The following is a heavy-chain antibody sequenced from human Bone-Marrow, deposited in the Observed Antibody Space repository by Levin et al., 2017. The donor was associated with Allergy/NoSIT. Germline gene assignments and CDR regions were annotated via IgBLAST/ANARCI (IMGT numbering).Heavy chain of an antibody. CDR1: GFTFSSYA. Sequence: GGSLRLSCAASGFTFSSYAMSWVRQAPGKGLEWVSAISGSGGSTYYADSVKGRFTISRDNSKNTLYLQMNSLRAEDTAVYYCAKDLRSSQYLLNWYFDLWGRGTLVTVSS. D-gene: IGHD6-13*01. V-gene: IGHV3-23*01. CDR2: ISGSGGST. J-gene: IGHJ2*01. CDR3: AKDLRSSQYLLNWYFDL.